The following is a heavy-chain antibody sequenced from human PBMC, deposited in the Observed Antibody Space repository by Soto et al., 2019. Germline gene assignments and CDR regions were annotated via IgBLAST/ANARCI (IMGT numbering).Heavy chain of an antibody. V-gene: IGHV3-15*01. CDR3: TTDVTGAYGGDY. D-gene: IGHD3-16*01. CDR1: GLTFSGAW. CDR2: IKGKVDGGAT. J-gene: IGHJ4*02. Sequence: EVQLVESGGNLVNPGGSLRLSCATSGLTFSGAWLSWVRQAPGKGLEWVGRIKGKVDGGATDYAAPVKGRFVISRDYSKDTLYLQLNSLKTEDTAGYFFTTDVTGAYGGDYWGQGTLVTVSS.